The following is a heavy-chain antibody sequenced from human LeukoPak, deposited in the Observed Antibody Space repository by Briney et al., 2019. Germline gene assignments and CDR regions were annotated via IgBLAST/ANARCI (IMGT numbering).Heavy chain of an antibody. V-gene: IGHV3-7*01. Sequence: GGSLRLSCAASGFPFSSYWMTWVRQAPGKGLEWVANIKQDGGEKYYVDSVKGRFTISRDNARNSVYLQMNNLRAEDTAVYYCAREDYYGSGNYVAWRGGFDFWGQGTTVTVSS. CDR1: GFPFSSYW. CDR3: AREDYYGSGNYVAWRGGFDF. J-gene: IGHJ6*02. CDR2: IKQDGGEK. D-gene: IGHD3-10*01.